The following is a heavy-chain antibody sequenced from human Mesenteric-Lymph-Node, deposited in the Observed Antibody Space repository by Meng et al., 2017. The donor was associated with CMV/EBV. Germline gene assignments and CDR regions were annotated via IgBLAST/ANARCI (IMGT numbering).Heavy chain of an antibody. CDR1: GFTFSSYS. Sequence: GGSLRLSCAASGFTFSSYSMNWVRQAPGKGLEWVSSISSSSSYIYYADSVKGRFTISRDNSKNTLYLQVNSLRLEDTGVYYCARGTGSGSWLIDSWGQGTLVTVSS. CDR2: ISSSSSYI. CDR3: ARGTGSGSWLIDS. V-gene: IGHV3-21*01. D-gene: IGHD6-13*01. J-gene: IGHJ4*02.